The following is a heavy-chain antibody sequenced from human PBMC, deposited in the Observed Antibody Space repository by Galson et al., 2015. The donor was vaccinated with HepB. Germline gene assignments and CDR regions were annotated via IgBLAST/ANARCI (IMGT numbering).Heavy chain of an antibody. Sequence: SLRLSCAASGFTFRSYRMSWVRQAPGKGLEWVANINPEDGDEKHYVDSVRGRFTISRDNAENSLYLQMNSLRAEDTARYYCARDHLVMASMGTSNTFDHWGQGTLVTVSS. D-gene: IGHD5-12*01. J-gene: IGHJ4*02. V-gene: IGHV3-7*01. CDR2: INPEDGDEK. CDR1: GFTFRSYR. CDR3: ARDHLVMASMGTSNTFDH.